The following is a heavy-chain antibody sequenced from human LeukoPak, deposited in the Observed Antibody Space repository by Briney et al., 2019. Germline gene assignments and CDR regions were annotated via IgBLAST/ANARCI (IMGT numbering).Heavy chain of an antibody. CDR1: GGSISSHY. CDR2: IYYSGST. J-gene: IGHJ4*02. Sequence: PSETLSLTCTVSGGSISSHYWSWIRQPPGKGLEWIGYIYYSGSTNYNPSLKSRVTISVDTSKNQFSLKLSSVTAADTAVYYCAGGGGYGSARGYFDYWGQGTLVTVSS. D-gene: IGHD3-10*01. CDR3: AGGGGYGSARGYFDY. V-gene: IGHV4-59*11.